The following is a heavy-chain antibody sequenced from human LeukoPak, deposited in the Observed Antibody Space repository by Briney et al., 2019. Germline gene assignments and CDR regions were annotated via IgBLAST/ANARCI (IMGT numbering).Heavy chain of an antibody. CDR1: RYSFTSYW. V-gene: IGHV5-51*01. CDR3: ARCAIAGAVDAFDI. D-gene: IGHD6-13*01. J-gene: IGHJ3*02. CDR2: IYPGDSDT. Sequence: GESLKISCKGSRYSFTSYWIVWVRQMPGKGLEWMGIIYPGDSDTRYSPSFQGQVTISVDKSISTAYLQWSNLKASDTAMYYCARCAIAGAVDAFDIWGQGTMVTVSS.